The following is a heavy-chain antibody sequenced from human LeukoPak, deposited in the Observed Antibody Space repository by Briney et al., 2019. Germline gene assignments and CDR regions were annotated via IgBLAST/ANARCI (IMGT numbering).Heavy chain of an antibody. D-gene: IGHD2-21*02. J-gene: IGHJ5*02. V-gene: IGHV3-66*01. CDR2: IFSDGST. CDR3: ERVMTAITNWFDP. CDR1: GFTVSSNY. Sequence: GGSLRLSCAASGFTVSSNYVSWVRQAPGMGLEWVSVIFSDGSTYYADSVKGRFTISRDNSKNTLYLQMNNLRAEDTAVYYCERVMTAITNWFDPWAREPWSPSRQ.